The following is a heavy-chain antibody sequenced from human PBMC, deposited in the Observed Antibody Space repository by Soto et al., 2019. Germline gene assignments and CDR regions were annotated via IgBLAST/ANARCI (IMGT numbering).Heavy chain of an antibody. V-gene: IGHV3-30*18. CDR1: GFTFSSYG. D-gene: IGHD2-15*01. Sequence: QVQLVESGGGVVQPGRSLRLSCAASGFTFSSYGMHWVRQAPGKGLEWVAVISYDGSNKYADSVKGRFTISRDNTKNTLYLQMSSLRAEDTAVYYCAKDWGDIVVVLAARYGMDVWGQGTTVTVSS. J-gene: IGHJ6*02. CDR2: ISYDGSNK. CDR3: AKDWGDIVVVLAARYGMDV.